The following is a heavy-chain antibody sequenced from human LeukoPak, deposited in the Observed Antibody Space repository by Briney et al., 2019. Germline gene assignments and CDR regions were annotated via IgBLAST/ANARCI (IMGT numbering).Heavy chain of an antibody. V-gene: IGHV4-31*03. Sequence: SRTLSLTCTVSGGSISSGGYYWSWIRQHPGKGLEWIGYIYYSGSTYYNPSLKSRVTILVDTSKNQFSLKLSSVTAADTAVHYCARDRNQAAFDYWGQGTLVTVSS. J-gene: IGHJ4*02. CDR3: ARDRNQAAFDY. CDR1: GGSISSGGYY. D-gene: IGHD1-14*01. CDR2: IYYSGST.